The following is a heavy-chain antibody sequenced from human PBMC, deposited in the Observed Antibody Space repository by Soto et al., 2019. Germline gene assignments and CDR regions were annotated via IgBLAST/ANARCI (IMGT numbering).Heavy chain of an antibody. D-gene: IGHD3-9*01. J-gene: IGHJ3*02. CDR3: ARDLSYRYYDILTGYYKGDAFDI. CDR2: IKQDGSEK. Sequence: EVQLVESGGGLVQPGGSLRLSCAASGFTFSSYWMSWVRQAPGKGLEWVANIKQDGSEKYYVDSVKGRFTISRDNAKNSLYLQMNSLRAEYTAVYYCARDLSYRYYDILTGYYKGDAFDIWGQGTMVTVSS. V-gene: IGHV3-7*01. CDR1: GFTFSSYW.